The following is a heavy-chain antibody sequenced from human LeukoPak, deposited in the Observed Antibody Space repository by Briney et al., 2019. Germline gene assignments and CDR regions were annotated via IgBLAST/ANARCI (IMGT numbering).Heavy chain of an antibody. CDR3: ATGAYGRRYFDY. D-gene: IGHD4-17*01. CDR2: FDPEDGET. Sequence: ASVNVSCRVCGYTLSELSMHWVRRAPGKGLEWRGGFDPEDGETIYPQKFQGRVTMTEDTSTDTAYLELSSLRSEDTAVYYCATGAYGRRYFDYWRQGPLVTVSS. V-gene: IGHV1-24*01. J-gene: IGHJ4*02. CDR1: GYTLSELS.